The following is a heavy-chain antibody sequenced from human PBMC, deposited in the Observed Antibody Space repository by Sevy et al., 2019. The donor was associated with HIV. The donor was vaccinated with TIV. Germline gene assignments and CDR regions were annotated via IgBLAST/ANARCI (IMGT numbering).Heavy chain of an antibody. CDR1: GFTFINYA. J-gene: IGHJ4*02. CDR2: IYPNGDVT. CDR3: AKDFCRTDNCADLFDY. Sequence: GGSLRLSCAASGFTFINYAMTWVRQAPGKGLEWVSSIYPNGDVTFYAESVKGRFIISRDSSENTLFLQMNSLRAEDTAVYYCAKDFCRTDNCADLFDYWGQGTLVTVSS. V-gene: IGHV3-23*01. D-gene: IGHD1-20*01.